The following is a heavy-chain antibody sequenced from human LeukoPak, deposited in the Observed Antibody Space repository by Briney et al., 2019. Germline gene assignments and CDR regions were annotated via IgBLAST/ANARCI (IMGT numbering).Heavy chain of an antibody. CDR3: ARDLFARYCSSTSCYGLDY. CDR1: GFAFSTHA. D-gene: IGHD2-2*01. J-gene: IGHJ4*02. Sequence: GGSLRLSCAASGFAFSTHAMHWVRQAPGKGLEWVAVISHDGSSKYSADSVKGRFTISRDNSKNTLSLQMNSLRAEDTAVYYCARDLFARYCSSTSCYGLDYWGQGTLVTVSS. V-gene: IGHV3-30-3*01. CDR2: ISHDGSSK.